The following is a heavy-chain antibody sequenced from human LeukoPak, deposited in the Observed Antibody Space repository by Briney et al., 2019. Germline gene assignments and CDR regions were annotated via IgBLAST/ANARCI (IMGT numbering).Heavy chain of an antibody. V-gene: IGHV3-30*18. D-gene: IGHD4-17*01. CDR3: ANGDYYLDY. CDR2: VSYDGSNK. CDR1: GFTFSTYA. J-gene: IGHJ4*02. Sequence: GGSLRLSCAASGFTFSTYAMSWVRQAPGKGLEWVALVSYDGSNKYYADSVKGRFTISRDNSKNTLYLQMNSLRAEDTAVYYCANGDYYLDYWGQGTLSPSPQ.